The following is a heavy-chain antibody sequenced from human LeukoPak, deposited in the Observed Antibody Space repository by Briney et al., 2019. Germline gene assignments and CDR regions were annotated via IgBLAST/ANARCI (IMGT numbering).Heavy chain of an antibody. V-gene: IGHV3-11*04. CDR2: ISSSGSDI. CDR3: ARDPYSSGYFDY. CDR1: GFTFSDYY. J-gene: IGHJ4*02. Sequence: GGSLRLSCAASGFTFSDYYMSWIRQAPGEGLEWVSYISSSGSDIYYPDSVNGRFTISRDNAKNSLYLQMHSLRAEDTAVYYCARDPYSSGYFDYWGQGTLVTVSS. D-gene: IGHD3-22*01.